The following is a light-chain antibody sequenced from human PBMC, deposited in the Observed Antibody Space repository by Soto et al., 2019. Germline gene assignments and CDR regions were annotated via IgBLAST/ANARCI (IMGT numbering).Light chain of an antibody. V-gene: IGLV2-11*01. CDR2: DVS. Sequence: QSVLTQPRSVSGSPGQSVTISCTGTSSDVGGYNFVSWYQQHPGKAPKLMIYDVSKRPSGVPDRFSGSKSGNTASLTISGLQAEDEADYYCCSYAGTFLVFGTGTKLTVL. CDR1: SSDVGGYNF. CDR3: CSYAGTFLV. J-gene: IGLJ1*01.